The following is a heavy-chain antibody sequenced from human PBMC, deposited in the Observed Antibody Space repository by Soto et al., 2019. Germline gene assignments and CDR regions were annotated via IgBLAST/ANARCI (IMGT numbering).Heavy chain of an antibody. CDR3: ARGRGYYDSSGYYWGYYYYYGMDV. V-gene: IGHV4-34*01. Sequence: SETLSLTCAVYGGSFSGYYWSWIRQPPGKGLEWIGEINHSGSTNYNPSLKSRVTISVDTSKNQFSLKLSSVTAADTAVYYCARGRGYYDSSGYYWGYYYYYGMDVWGQGTTVTVS. J-gene: IGHJ6*02. CDR1: GGSFSGYY. D-gene: IGHD3-22*01. CDR2: INHSGST.